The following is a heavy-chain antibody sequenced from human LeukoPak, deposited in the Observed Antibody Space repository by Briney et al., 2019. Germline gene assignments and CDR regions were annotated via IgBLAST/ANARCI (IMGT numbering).Heavy chain of an antibody. CDR2: ISSSGSYI. Sequence: GGSLRLSCAASGFTFSSYSMNWVRQAPGKGLEWVSSISSSGSYIYHADSMQGRFTISRDNSKNSLFLQMNSLRAEDTAVYYCARGSWPDPFDYWGQGTLVTVSS. CDR3: ARGSWPDPFDY. J-gene: IGHJ4*02. D-gene: IGHD3-10*01. V-gene: IGHV3-21*01. CDR1: GFTFSSYS.